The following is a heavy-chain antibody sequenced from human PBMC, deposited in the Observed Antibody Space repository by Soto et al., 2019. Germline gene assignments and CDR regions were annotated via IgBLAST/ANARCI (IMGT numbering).Heavy chain of an antibody. V-gene: IGHV1-3*01. J-gene: IGHJ4*02. D-gene: IGHD4-17*01. CDR2: INVGNANT. CDR3: ARDRPTEATFSVDY. Sequence: ASVKVSCKASGYTFASYAIHWVRQAPGQRLEWMGWINVGNANTRYSQNFQDRVTITRDTSASTAYMELSSLRSEDTALYYCARDRPTEATFSVDYWGEGTKGAVSS. CDR1: GYTFASYA.